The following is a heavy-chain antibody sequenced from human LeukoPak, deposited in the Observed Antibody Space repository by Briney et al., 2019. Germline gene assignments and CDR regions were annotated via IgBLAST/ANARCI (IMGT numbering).Heavy chain of an antibody. J-gene: IGHJ4*02. CDR3: ARISTAVAGGGH. CDR1: GFTFSTSW. V-gene: IGHV3-7*01. D-gene: IGHD6-19*01. CDR2: IEQDGSEK. Sequence: GGSLRLSCAASGFTFSTSWMSWVRQAPGKGLEWVANIEQDGSEKYYVDSVKGRFTISRDNAKSSLYLQMDRLRAEDMAIYYCARISTAVAGGGHWGQGTLVTVSS.